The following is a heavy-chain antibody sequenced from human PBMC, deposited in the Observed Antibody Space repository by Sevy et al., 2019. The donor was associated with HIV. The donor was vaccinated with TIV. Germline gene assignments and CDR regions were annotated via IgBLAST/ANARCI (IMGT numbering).Heavy chain of an antibody. J-gene: IGHJ4*02. CDR3: AREPGLHSSGYSGGFDY. Sequence: GGSLRLSCEASGFTFSSYEMNWVRQAPGKGLGWISYISSSGSALYYPDSVKGRFTVSRDKAENLVYLQMNSLRAEDTAIYYCAREPGLHSSGYSGGFDYWGQGTLVTVSS. D-gene: IGHD3-22*01. CDR2: ISSSGSAL. V-gene: IGHV3-48*03. CDR1: GFTFSSYE.